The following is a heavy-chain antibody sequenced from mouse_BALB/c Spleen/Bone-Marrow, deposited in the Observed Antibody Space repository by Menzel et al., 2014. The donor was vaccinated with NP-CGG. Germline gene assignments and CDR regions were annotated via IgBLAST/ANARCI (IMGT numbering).Heavy chain of an antibody. CDR3: ARDGDYDWFAY. CDR1: GYTFTSYV. J-gene: IGHJ3*01. CDR2: INPYNDGT. Sequence: EVQLQQSGPELVKPGASVKMSCKASGYTFTSYVMHWVKQKPGQGLEWIGHINPYNDGTKYNEKLKGKATLTSDKSSSTAYMELSSLTSEDSAVYYCARDGDYDWFAYWGQGTLVTVSA. D-gene: IGHD2-4*01. V-gene: IGHV1-14*01.